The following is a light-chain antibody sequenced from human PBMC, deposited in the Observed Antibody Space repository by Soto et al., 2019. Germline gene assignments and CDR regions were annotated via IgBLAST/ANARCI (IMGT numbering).Light chain of an antibody. Sequence: EIVLTQSPGTLSLSPGERATLSCRASQSVSSSYLAWYQQKPGPAPRLLIYGASSRATGIPDRFSGSGAGTDFTLTISRLEPEDFAVYYCQQYGSSPSTFGQGNKLEIK. CDR1: QSVSSSY. CDR2: GAS. J-gene: IGKJ2*01. V-gene: IGKV3-20*01. CDR3: QQYGSSPST.